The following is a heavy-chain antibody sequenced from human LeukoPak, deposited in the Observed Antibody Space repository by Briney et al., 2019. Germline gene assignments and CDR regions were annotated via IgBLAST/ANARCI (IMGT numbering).Heavy chain of an antibody. V-gene: IGHV3-73*01. CDR1: GVTFSASV. CDR3: TRLWGDCGGYCYSHDY. J-gene: IGHJ4*02. CDR2: IRSRADSYAT. Sequence: VGSLTLSCVASGVTFSASVMHWVRYASGKRLEWVGRIRSRADSYATAYAASVKGRFTISRDDSKNTAYLQMNSLRTEDTAVYYCTRLWGDCGGYCYSHDYWGQGALVTVSS. D-gene: IGHD2-21*02.